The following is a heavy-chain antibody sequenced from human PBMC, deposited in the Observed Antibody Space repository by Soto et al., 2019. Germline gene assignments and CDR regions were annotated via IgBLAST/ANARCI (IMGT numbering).Heavy chain of an antibody. CDR2: ISGSGGNT. CDR3: AIEPLTVTPVLDC. Sequence: EVQVLESGGGLVQPGGSLRLSCAASGFTFSNYAMSWVRQAPGKGLEWVTTISGSGGNTDYVDSVKGGFTISRDNSKNTLYLQMNSLRADDTAVYYCAIEPLTVTPVLDCWGQGTLVTVSS. V-gene: IGHV3-23*01. J-gene: IGHJ4*02. CDR1: GFTFSNYA. D-gene: IGHD4-17*01.